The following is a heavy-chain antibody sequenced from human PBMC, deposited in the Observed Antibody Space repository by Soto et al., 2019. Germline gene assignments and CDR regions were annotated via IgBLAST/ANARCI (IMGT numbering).Heavy chain of an antibody. CDR1: GHTFSGYY. J-gene: IGHJ4*02. CDR3: ARSLLHVTLPLGN. D-gene: IGHD2-2*01. Sequence: ASVKVSCKASGHTFSGYYMHWVRQAPGQGLEWMGWINTLSGGTSFPQKFQGRLAMTRDTSIDTVFMEVSRLTSDDTAIYYCARSLLHVTLPLGNWGQGTLVTVSS. V-gene: IGHV1-2*02. CDR2: INTLSGGT.